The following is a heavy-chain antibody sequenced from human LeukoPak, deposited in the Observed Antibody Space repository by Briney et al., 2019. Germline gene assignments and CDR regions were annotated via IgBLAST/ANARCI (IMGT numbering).Heavy chain of an antibody. CDR2: ISGSGGRT. CDR3: AKANWDDEYIFTN. CDR1: GFTFSTYA. Sequence: GGSLRLSCAASGFTFSTYAMGWVRQAPGQGLEWVSAISGSGGRTYYADSVKGRFTISRDNSKNTLYVQMNSLRAEDTAVYYCAKANWDDEYIFTNWGQGTLVTVSS. D-gene: IGHD1-1*01. V-gene: IGHV3-23*01. J-gene: IGHJ4*02.